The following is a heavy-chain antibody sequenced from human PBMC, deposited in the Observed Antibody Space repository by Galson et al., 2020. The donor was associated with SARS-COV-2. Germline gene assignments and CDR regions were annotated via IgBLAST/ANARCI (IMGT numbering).Heavy chain of an antibody. CDR2: IPSSTTYI. J-gene: IGHJ6*03. CDR1: GFTFSTYT. D-gene: IGHD6-13*01. CDR3: ARTGTPHYCDSCYMDV. Sequence: GGSLRLSCAASGFTFSTYTMNWVRPVPGKGLEWVSSIPSSTTYINYADSVTGLFTMSRDHARNSLYLQMSSLRAGDTAVYFCARTGTPHYCDSCYMDVWGKGTTVTVSS. V-gene: IGHV3-21*01.